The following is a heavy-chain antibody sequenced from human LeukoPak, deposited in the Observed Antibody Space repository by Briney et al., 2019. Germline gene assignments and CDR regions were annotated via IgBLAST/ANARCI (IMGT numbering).Heavy chain of an antibody. Sequence: PSETLSLTCTVSGGSISSYYWSWLRQPPGKGLEWIGYIYYSGSTNYNPSLKSRVTISVDTSKNQFSLKLSSVTAADTAVYYCARGVTIIDYWGQGTLVTVSS. CDR3: ARGVTIIDY. CDR2: IYYSGST. CDR1: GGSISSYY. V-gene: IGHV4-59*01. D-gene: IGHD5-18*01. J-gene: IGHJ4*02.